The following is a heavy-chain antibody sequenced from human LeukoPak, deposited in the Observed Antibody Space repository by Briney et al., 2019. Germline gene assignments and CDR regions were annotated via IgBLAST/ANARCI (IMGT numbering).Heavy chain of an antibody. CDR2: ISGSGGST. D-gene: IGHD2-15*01. CDR3: AKVYRYSKRGYYFDY. CDR1: GFTLSSYA. J-gene: IGHJ4*02. Sequence: GGSLRLSCAASGFTLSSYAMSWVRQAPGKGLEWVSTISGSGGSTYYADSVKGRFTISRDNSKNTLYLQMNSLRAEGTAVYYCAKVYRYSKRGYYFDYWGQGTLVTVSS. V-gene: IGHV3-23*01.